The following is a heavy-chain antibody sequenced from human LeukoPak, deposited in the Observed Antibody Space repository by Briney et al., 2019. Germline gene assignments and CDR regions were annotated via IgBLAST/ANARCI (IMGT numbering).Heavy chain of an antibody. CDR3: ARHNQYNSGWSFDP. Sequence: PSETLSLTCTVSGGSMTNYYWSWMRRPPGKGLEWIGSIYYNGNTNYNPSVKSRVTISIDTSKKQFYLRLSSVTAADTALYFCARHNQYNSGWSFDPWGQGILVTVSS. J-gene: IGHJ5*02. CDR2: IYYNGNT. D-gene: IGHD6-19*01. V-gene: IGHV4-59*01. CDR1: GGSMTNYY.